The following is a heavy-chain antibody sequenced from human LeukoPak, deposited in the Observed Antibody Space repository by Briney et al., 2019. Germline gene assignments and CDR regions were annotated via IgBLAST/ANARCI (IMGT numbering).Heavy chain of an antibody. CDR2: ISSSSSTI. CDR3: ARVDYGSGSYYSDY. D-gene: IGHD3-10*01. V-gene: IGHV3-48*04. J-gene: IGHJ4*02. Sequence: GGSLRLSCAASGFTFSSYSMNWVGQAPGKGLEWVSYISSSSSTIYYADSVKGRFTISRDNAKTSLYLQMNSLRAEDTAVYYCARVDYGSGSYYSDYWGQGTLVTVSS. CDR1: GFTFSSYS.